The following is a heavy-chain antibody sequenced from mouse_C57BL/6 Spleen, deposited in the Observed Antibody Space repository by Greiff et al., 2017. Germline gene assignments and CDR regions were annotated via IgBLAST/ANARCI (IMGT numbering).Heavy chain of an antibody. CDR1: GYTFTNYW. Sequence: QVQLKQSGAELVRPGTSVKMSCKASGYTFTNYWIGWAKQRPGHGLEWIGDIYPGGGYTNYNEKFKGKATLTADKSSSTAYMQFSSLTSEDSAIYYCATAYYSNSYYFDYWGQGTTLTVSS. J-gene: IGHJ2*01. CDR2: IYPGGGYT. CDR3: ATAYYSNSYYFDY. D-gene: IGHD2-5*01. V-gene: IGHV1-63*01.